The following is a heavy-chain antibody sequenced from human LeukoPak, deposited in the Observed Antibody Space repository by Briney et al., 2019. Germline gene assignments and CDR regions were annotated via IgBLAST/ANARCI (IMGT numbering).Heavy chain of an antibody. V-gene: IGHV3-21*01. D-gene: IGHD3-10*01. CDR1: GFTFSSST. Sequence: GGSLRLSCAASGFTFSSSTMNWVRQAPGQGLEWVSSISSSTSYIYYADSVKGRFTISRDNANNSLYLQMNSLRAEDTAVYYCTRSYGSGRGTYYGMDVWGQGTTVTVSS. CDR2: ISSSTSYI. CDR3: TRSYGSGRGTYYGMDV. J-gene: IGHJ6*02.